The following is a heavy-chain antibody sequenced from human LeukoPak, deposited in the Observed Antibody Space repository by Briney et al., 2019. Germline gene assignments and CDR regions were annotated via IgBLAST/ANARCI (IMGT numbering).Heavy chain of an antibody. Sequence: GGSLRLSCAASGFTFSTYGMNWVRQAPGKGLEWVSSFVTGGSTFYADSVKGRFTISRDSSKSTLYLQMDNLRIEDTAVYYCARDPGGSFDYWGQGTLVTVSS. CDR3: ARDPGGSFDY. CDR1: GFTFSTYG. D-gene: IGHD3-10*01. V-gene: IGHV3-23*01. J-gene: IGHJ4*02. CDR2: FVTGGST.